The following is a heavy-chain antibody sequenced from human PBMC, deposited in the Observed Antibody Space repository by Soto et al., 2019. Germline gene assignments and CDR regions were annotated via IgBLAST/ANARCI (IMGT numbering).Heavy chain of an antibody. CDR2: INPSGGST. V-gene: IGHV1-46*03. D-gene: IGHD1-26*01. J-gene: IGHJ6*02. CDR3: ARVWRATPFGMDV. Sequence: ASVKVSCKASGGTFSSYTSSWVRQAPGQGLEWMGIINPSGGSTSYAQKFQGRVTMTRDTSTSTVYMELSSLRSEDTAVYCSARVWRATPFGMDVWGQGTTVTVSS. CDR1: GGTFSSYT.